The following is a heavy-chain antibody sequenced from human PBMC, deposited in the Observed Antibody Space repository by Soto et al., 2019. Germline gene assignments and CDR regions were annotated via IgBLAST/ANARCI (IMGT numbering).Heavy chain of an antibody. CDR1: GFIFSDYY. CDR3: ARRLTGRTTGDWFDP. V-gene: IGHV3-11*01. D-gene: IGHD1-20*01. Sequence: VQLVESGGGLVEPGGSLRLSCAASGFIFSDYYMTWIRQAPGKGLEWISDISSGGGTSYFADSVRGRFTISRDNANNSLYLQMNNLRAEDTAIYYCARRLTGRTTGDWFDPWGQGTLVTVSS. J-gene: IGHJ5*02. CDR2: ISSGGGTS.